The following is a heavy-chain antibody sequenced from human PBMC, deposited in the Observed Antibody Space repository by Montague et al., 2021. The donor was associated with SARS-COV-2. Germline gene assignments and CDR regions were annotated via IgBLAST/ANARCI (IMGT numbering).Heavy chain of an antibody. CDR2: IYYSGST. CDR1: GGSISSYY. CDR3: ARGSGWMGNAFDI. V-gene: IGHV4-59*01. J-gene: IGHJ3*02. D-gene: IGHD6-19*01. Sequence: SEYLSLTCTVSGGSISSYYWSWIRQPPGKGLEWIGYIYYSGSTNYNPSLKSRVTISVDTSKNQFSPKLSSVTAADTAVYYSARGSGWMGNAFDIWGQGTMVTVSS.